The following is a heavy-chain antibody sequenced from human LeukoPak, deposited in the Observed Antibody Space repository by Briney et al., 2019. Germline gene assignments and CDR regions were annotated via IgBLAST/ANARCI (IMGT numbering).Heavy chain of an antibody. J-gene: IGHJ4*02. V-gene: IGHV4-39*01. CDR3: ARPPTQQEPDY. CDR2: IYYSGST. CDR1: GGSISSSSYY. D-gene: IGHD1-14*01. Sequence: PSETLSLTCTVSGGSISSSSYYWGWIRQPPGKGLEWIGSIYYSGSTYYNPSLKSRVTISVDTSKNQFSLKLSSVTAADTAVYYCARPPTQQEPDYWGQGTLVTVSS.